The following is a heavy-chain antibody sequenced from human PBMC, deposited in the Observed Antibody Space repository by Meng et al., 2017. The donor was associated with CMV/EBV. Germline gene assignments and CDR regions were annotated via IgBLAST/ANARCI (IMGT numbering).Heavy chain of an antibody. Sequence: SETLSLTCAVYGGSFSGYYWSWSRQPPGKGLEWIGEINHSGSTNYNPSLKSRVTISVDTSKNQFSLKLSSVTAADTAVYYCARGRLGYCSGGSCYTGRFFYFDYWGQGTLVTVSS. CDR3: ARGRLGYCSGGSCYTGRFFYFDY. J-gene: IGHJ4*02. CDR2: INHSGST. CDR1: GGSFSGYY. D-gene: IGHD2-15*01. V-gene: IGHV4-34*01.